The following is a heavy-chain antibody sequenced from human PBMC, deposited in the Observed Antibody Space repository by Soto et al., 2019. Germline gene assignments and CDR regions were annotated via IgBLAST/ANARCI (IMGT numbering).Heavy chain of an antibody. D-gene: IGHD6-13*01. V-gene: IGHV3-15*07. Sequence: PGGSLRVSCAASGFTFSNAWMNWVRQAPGKGLEWVGRIKSKTDGGTTDYAAPVKGRFTISRDDSKNTLYLQMNSLKTEDTAVYYCTTDPDYCCSWYRDPNWFYPCCQGTLVTGSS. J-gene: IGHJ5*02. CDR1: GFTFSNAW. CDR3: TTDPDYCCSWYRDPNWFYP. CDR2: IKSKTDGGTT.